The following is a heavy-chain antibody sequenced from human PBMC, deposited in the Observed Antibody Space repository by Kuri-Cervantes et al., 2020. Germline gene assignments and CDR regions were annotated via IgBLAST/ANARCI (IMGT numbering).Heavy chain of an antibody. J-gene: IGHJ4*02. D-gene: IGHD5-18*01. CDR1: GFTFSSYG. Sequence: GESLKISCAASGFTFSSYGMHWVRQAPGKGLEWVAVISYDGSEKYYADSVKGRFTISRDNSKNTLYLQMNSLRAEDTAVYYCARDTGTAMAEFGGFDYWGQGTLVTVSS. V-gene: IGHV3-33*05. CDR3: ARDTGTAMAEFGGFDY. CDR2: ISYDGSEK.